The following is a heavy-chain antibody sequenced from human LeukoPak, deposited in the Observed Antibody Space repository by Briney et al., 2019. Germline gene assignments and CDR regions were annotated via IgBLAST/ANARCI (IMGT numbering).Heavy chain of an antibody. D-gene: IGHD5-12*01. CDR3: TRYSGYDENFDY. CDR2: IYYSGST. V-gene: IGHV4-30-4*01. CDR1: GGSISSGDYY. J-gene: IGHJ4*02. Sequence: PSETLSLTCTVSGGSISSGDYYWSWIRQPPGKGLEWIGYIYYSGSTYYNPSLKSRVTISVDTSKNQFSLKLSSVTAADTAVYYCTRYSGYDENFDYWGQGTLVTVSS.